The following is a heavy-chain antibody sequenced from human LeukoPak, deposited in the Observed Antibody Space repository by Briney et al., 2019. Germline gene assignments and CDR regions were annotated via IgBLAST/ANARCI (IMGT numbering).Heavy chain of an antibody. CDR1: GFSFSDFC. D-gene: IGHD6-19*01. CDR2: INHPGTQK. CDR3: TRDWLDASLDY. V-gene: IGHV3-7*01. J-gene: IGHJ4*02. Sequence: PGGSLTLSCAASGFSFSDFCMSWVRQAPGKGLEWVAFINHPGTQKYYVDSVEGRFTISRDNAKNSLYLQVNRLRAEDTAVYYCTRDWLDASLDYWGQGVLVTVSS.